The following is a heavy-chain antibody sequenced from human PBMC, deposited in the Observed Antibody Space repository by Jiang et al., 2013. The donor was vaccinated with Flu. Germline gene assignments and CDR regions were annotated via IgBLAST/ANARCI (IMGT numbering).Heavy chain of an antibody. CDR2: MYPTGTT. J-gene: IGHJ3*01. CDR3: ARGGSPYGANAFDV. Sequence: GSGLVKPSQTLSLTCAVSGGSISSGNYCWTWIRQSPGKGLEWVGYMYPTGTTAYNPSLRSRVTISIDGTKNQFSLRLTSVTAADTAVYYCARGGSPYGANAFDVWGQGEVVTVSS. V-gene: IGHV4-30-2*06. CDR1: GGSISSGNYC. D-gene: IGHD4-17*01.